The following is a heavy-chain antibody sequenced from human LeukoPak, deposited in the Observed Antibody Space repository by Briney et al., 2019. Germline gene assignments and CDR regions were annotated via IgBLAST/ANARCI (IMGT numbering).Heavy chain of an antibody. V-gene: IGHV3-33*01. Sequence: PGRSLRLSCAASGFIFSSYGMHWVRQAPGKGLEWVAVTWYDGSNKYYADAVKGRFTISRDNSKNTLYLQMNSLRAEDTAVYYCASDLVGTGDYWGLGTLVTVSS. CDR3: ASDLVGTGDY. CDR2: TWYDGSNK. J-gene: IGHJ4*02. CDR1: GFIFSSYG. D-gene: IGHD1-26*01.